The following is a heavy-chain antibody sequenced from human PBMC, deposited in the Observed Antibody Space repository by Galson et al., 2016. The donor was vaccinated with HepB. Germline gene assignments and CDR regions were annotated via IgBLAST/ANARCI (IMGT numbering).Heavy chain of an antibody. CDR3: ARDYKRFMDV. D-gene: IGHD3-10*01. J-gene: IGHJ6*03. Sequence: LSLTCSVSGGSMTSGGYDWNWIRQHPGKGLEWIGSTSYSGTTYYNPSLKSRVIISVDTSKNQFSLKLISVNAADTAVYYCARDYKRFMDVWGKGTTVTVSS. V-gene: IGHV4-31*03. CDR1: GGSMTSGGYD. CDR2: TSYSGTT.